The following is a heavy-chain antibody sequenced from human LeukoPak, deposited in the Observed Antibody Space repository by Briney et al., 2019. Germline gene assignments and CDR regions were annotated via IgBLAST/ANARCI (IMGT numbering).Heavy chain of an antibody. CDR2: IIPILGIA. V-gene: IGHV1-69*04. CDR3: ARDGYYDSSGYYSQVVVDY. J-gene: IGHJ4*02. CDR1: GGTFSSYA. Sequence: SVKVSCKASGGTFSSYAISWVRQAPGLGLEWMGRIIPILGIANYAQKFQGRVTITADKSTSTAYMELSSLRSEDTAVYYCARDGYYDSSGYYSQVVVDYWGQGTLVTVSS. D-gene: IGHD3-22*01.